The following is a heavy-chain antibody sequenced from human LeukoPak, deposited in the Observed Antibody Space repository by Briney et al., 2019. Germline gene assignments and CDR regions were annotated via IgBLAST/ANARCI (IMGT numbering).Heavy chain of an antibody. CDR2: IYYSGGT. D-gene: IGHD6-19*01. CDR1: GGSISSYY. V-gene: IGHV4-59*01. CDR3: ARLANSGSWASRQRNWFDP. Sequence: SETLSLTCTVSGGSISSYYWSWIRQPPGKGLEWIGYIYYSGGTNYNPSLKSRVTISVDTSKNQFSPKLSSVTAADTAVYYCARLANSGSWASRQRNWFDPWGQGTLVTVSS. J-gene: IGHJ5*02.